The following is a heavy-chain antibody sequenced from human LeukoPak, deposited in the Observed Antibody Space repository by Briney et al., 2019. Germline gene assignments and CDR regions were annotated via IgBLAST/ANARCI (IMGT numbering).Heavy chain of an antibody. J-gene: IGHJ4*02. D-gene: IGHD5-12*01. Sequence: SETLSLTCTVSGDSISNYYWSWFRQPPGKGLEWIGYIYYSGSTNYNPSLKSRVTISVDTSKNQFSLKLSSVTAADTAVYYCARVSGYDWESFYDYWGQGTLVTVAS. CDR2: IYYSGST. CDR1: GDSISNYY. V-gene: IGHV4-59*01. CDR3: ARVSGYDWESFYDY.